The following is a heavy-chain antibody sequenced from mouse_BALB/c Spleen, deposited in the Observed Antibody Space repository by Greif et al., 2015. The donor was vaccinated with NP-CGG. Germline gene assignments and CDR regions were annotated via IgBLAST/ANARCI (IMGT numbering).Heavy chain of an antibody. Sequence: VQLKQSGPGLVKPSQSLSLTCTVTGYSITSDYAWNWIRQFPGNKLEWMGYISYSGSTSYNPSLKSRISITRDTSKNQSFLQLNSVTTEDTATYYCARGGYFNWYFDVWGAGTTVTVSS. CDR3: ARGGYFNWYFDV. CDR2: ISYSGST. J-gene: IGHJ1*01. V-gene: IGHV3-2*02. CDR1: GYSITSDYA.